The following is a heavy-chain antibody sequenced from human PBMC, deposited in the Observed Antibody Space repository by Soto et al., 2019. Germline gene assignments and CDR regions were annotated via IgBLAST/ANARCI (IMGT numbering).Heavy chain of an antibody. CDR1: GFSFSSYG. D-gene: IGHD6-13*01. Sequence: QVQLVESGGGVVQPGRSLRLSCAASGFSFSSYGMHWVRQAPGKGLERVAVISYDGSNKYYADSVKGRFTISRDNFKNTLYLQMNSLRAEDTAVYYCAKGDQFTSTWYEYYYMDVWGKGTTVTVSS. J-gene: IGHJ6*03. CDR3: AKGDQFTSTWYEYYYMDV. CDR2: ISYDGSNK. V-gene: IGHV3-30*18.